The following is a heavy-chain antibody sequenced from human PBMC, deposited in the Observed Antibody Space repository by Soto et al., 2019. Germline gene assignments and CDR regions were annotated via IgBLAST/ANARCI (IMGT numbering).Heavy chain of an antibody. V-gene: IGHV3-30*18. Sequence: GGSLRLSCAASGFTFSSYGMHWVRQAPGKGLEWVAVISYDGSNKYYADSVKGRFTISRDNSKNTLYLQMNSLRAEDTAVYYCAKDLLAAPYPRFSLGHNYYYYYGMDVWGQGTTVTVSS. CDR3: AKDLLAAPYPRFSLGHNYYYYYGMDV. D-gene: IGHD6-6*01. CDR2: ISYDGSNK. J-gene: IGHJ6*02. CDR1: GFTFSSYG.